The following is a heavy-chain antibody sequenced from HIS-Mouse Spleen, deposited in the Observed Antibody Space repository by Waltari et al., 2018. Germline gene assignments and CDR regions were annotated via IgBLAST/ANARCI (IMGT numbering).Heavy chain of an antibody. Sequence: QLQLQESGPGLVKPSETLSLTCTVSGGSISSSSYYWGWIRQPPGKGLEWIGSIYYSGGTYYNPTLNSRVTRSVDTSKNQCSLKLSSVTAADTAVYYCAREIPYSSSWYDWYFDLWGRGTLVTVSS. CDR2: IYYSGGT. CDR3: AREIPYSSSWYDWYFDL. V-gene: IGHV4-39*07. J-gene: IGHJ2*01. CDR1: GGSISSSSYY. D-gene: IGHD6-13*01.